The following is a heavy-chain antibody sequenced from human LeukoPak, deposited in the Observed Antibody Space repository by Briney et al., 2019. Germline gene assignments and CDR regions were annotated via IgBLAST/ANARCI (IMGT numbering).Heavy chain of an antibody. Sequence: GGSLRLSCAASGFTFSDYGIHWVRQAPGKGLEYVSSISGTRAATYYADPVRGRFTISRDNSKNMLFLQMNSLRAEDTALYYCAKGGPGAFDFWGQGTMVAVSS. CDR3: AKGGPGAFDF. V-gene: IGHV3-23*01. D-gene: IGHD2-15*01. CDR1: GFTFSDYG. CDR2: ISGTRAAT. J-gene: IGHJ3*01.